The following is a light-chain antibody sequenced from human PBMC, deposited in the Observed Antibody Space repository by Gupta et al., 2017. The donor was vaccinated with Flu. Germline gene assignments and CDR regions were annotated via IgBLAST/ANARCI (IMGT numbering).Light chain of an antibody. Sequence: HPVLTHSSSASASLGSSVKLTCTLSSGHSRYIIAWHQQQPGQAPRYLMKLEGSGSYNKGSGVPDRFSGSSSGADRYLTISNLQSEDEADYYCETWDSNTRVFGTGTKVTVL. CDR2: LEGSGSY. CDR1: SGHSRYI. J-gene: IGLJ1*01. CDR3: ETWDSNTRV. V-gene: IGLV4-60*03.